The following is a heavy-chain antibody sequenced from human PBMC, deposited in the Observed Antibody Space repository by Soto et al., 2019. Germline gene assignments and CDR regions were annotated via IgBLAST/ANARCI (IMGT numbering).Heavy chain of an antibody. Sequence: GGSLRLSCAASGFTFSSYWMSWVRQAPGKGLEWVANIKQDGSEKYYVDSVKGRFTISRDNAKNSLYLQMNSLRAEDTAVYYCARDFEDIVVVPAAIKSRWGQGTLVTVSS. J-gene: IGHJ4*02. CDR3: ARDFEDIVVVPAAIKSR. D-gene: IGHD2-2*01. V-gene: IGHV3-7*01. CDR2: IKQDGSEK. CDR1: GFTFSSYW.